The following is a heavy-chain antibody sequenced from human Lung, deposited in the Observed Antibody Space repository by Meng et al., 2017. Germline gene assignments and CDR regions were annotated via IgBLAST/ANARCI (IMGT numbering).Heavy chain of an antibody. V-gene: IGHV4-59*01. D-gene: IGHD6-19*01. CDR2: IYYSGST. CDR1: GGSISSYY. J-gene: IGHJ4*02. CDR3: ARSIAVAQFDY. Sequence: SETLSLTCTVAGGSISSYYWSWIRQPPGKGLEWIGYIYYSGSTNYNPSLKSRVTISVDTSKNQFSLKLSSVTAADTAVYYCARSIAVAQFDYWGQGTLVTVSS.